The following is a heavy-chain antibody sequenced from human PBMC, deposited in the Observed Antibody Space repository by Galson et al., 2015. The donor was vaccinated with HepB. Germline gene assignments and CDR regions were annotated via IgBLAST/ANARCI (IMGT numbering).Heavy chain of an antibody. D-gene: IGHD5-24*01. CDR2: IYSGGST. V-gene: IGHV3-53*04. CDR3: ARVEMATTLGYYGMDV. CDR1: GFTVSSNY. Sequence: SLRLSCAASGFTVSSNYMSWVRQAPGKGLEWVSVIYSGGSTYYADSVKGRFTISRHNSKNTLYLQMNSLRAEDTAVYYCARVEMATTLGYYGMDVWGQGTTVTVSS. J-gene: IGHJ6*02.